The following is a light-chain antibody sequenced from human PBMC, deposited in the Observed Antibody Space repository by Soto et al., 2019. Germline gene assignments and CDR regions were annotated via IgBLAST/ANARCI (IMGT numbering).Light chain of an antibody. CDR2: AAS. CDR1: QTVSSY. V-gene: IGKV3-11*01. CDR3: QKRRNWPWT. Sequence: EIVLTQSPATLSLSPGERATLSCRASQTVSSYLAWYQHKPAHAPRLLIYAASNRATGIPATSSGSGSGTDFALTTTSLEAEDFAVYYCQKRRNWPWTCGQGTKVDIK. J-gene: IGKJ1*01.